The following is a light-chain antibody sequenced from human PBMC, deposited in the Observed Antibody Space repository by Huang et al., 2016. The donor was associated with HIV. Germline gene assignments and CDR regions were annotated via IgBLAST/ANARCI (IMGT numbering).Light chain of an antibody. CDR3: QQFESLPHT. CDR1: HDIDDY. V-gene: IGKV1-33*01. Sequence: DIQVIQSPSSLSASVGDRVTLACRATHDIDDYLNWYQQKPGKAPKLLISQTSTLQTGVPLRFSGSGSGTEFSFIITDLQPEDVGTYYCQQFESLPHTFGQGTKLEI. J-gene: IGKJ2*01. CDR2: QTS.